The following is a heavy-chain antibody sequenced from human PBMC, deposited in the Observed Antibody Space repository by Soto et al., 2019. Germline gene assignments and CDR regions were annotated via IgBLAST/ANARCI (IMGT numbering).Heavy chain of an antibody. V-gene: IGHV4-30-4*01. CDR3: VTVNLVGAAYYFDY. CDR2: AYYSGTT. D-gene: IGHD1-26*01. J-gene: IGHJ4*02. Sequence: SETLSLTCTVSGGSIRNGDYYWGWIRQPPGKGLEWIGYAYYSGTTYSHPSLNSRVSISVDTSENQFSLRLTSVTAADTAVYYCVTVNLVGAAYYFDYWGPGTLVTVSS. CDR1: GGSIRNGDYY.